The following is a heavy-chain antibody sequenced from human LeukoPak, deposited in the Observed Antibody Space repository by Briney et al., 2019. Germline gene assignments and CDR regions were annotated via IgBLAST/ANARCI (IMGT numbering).Heavy chain of an antibody. CDR2: INHSGST. CDR3: ARPRLSSGYYYL. CDR1: GGSISSSSYY. D-gene: IGHD3-22*01. J-gene: IGHJ4*02. Sequence: SETLSLTCTVSGGSISSSSYYWSWIRQPPGTGLEWIGEINHSGSTNYNPSLKSRVTISVDTSKNQFSLKLSSVTAADTAVYYCARPRLSSGYYYLWGQGTLVTVSS. V-gene: IGHV4-39*07.